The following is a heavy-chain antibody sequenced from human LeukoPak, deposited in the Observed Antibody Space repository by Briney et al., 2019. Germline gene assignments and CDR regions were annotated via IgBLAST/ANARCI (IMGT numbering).Heavy chain of an antibody. Sequence: ASVKVSCKASGYTFTGYYMHWVRQAPGQGLERMGWINPNSGGTNYAQKFQGRVTMTRDTSISTAYTELSRLGSDDTAVYYCARVGTHYYYYMDVWGKGTTVTVSS. J-gene: IGHJ6*03. CDR2: INPNSGGT. D-gene: IGHD1-1*01. V-gene: IGHV1-2*02. CDR3: ARVGTHYYYYMDV. CDR1: GYTFTGYY.